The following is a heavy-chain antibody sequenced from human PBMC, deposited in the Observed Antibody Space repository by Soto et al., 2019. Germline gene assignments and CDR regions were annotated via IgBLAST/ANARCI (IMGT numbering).Heavy chain of an antibody. CDR3: ARDDELSGAVHYYYYGMDV. D-gene: IGHD3-16*02. V-gene: IGHV1-69*01. Sequence: QVQLVQSGAEVKKPGSSVQVSCKASGGTFSSYAISWVRQAPGPGLEWMGGIIPIFGTANYAQKFQGRVTITADESTSTAYMELSSLRSEDTAVYYCARDDELSGAVHYYYYGMDVWGQGTTVTVSS. J-gene: IGHJ6*02. CDR2: IIPIFGTA. CDR1: GGTFSSYA.